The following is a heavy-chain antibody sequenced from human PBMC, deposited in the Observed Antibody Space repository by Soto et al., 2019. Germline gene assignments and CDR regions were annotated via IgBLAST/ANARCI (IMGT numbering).Heavy chain of an antibody. J-gene: IGHJ4*01. CDR1: GGSFSGYY. Sequence: SETLSLTCAVYGGSFSGYYWSWIRQPPGKGLEWIGEINHSGSTNYNPSLKSRVTISVDTSKNQFSLKLSSVTAADTAVYYCARGHYSSSPDYWGHGTLVTVSS. V-gene: IGHV4-34*01. D-gene: IGHD6-6*01. CDR3: ARGHYSSSPDY. CDR2: INHSGST.